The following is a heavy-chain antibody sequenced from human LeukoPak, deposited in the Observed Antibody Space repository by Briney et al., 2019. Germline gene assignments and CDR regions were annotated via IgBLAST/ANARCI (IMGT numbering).Heavy chain of an antibody. CDR2: ITGGHYAT. CDR3: TKDPNGDYIGAFDP. Sequence: PGGSLRLSCAASGFSFSSFAMTWVRQAPGKGLEWVSSITGGHYATYNTDSVKGRFTIYRDNAKNTLYLQMNSLRADDTAIYYCTKDPNGDYIGAFDPWGQGTLVTVSS. V-gene: IGHV3-23*01. J-gene: IGHJ5*02. CDR1: GFSFSSFA. D-gene: IGHD4-17*01.